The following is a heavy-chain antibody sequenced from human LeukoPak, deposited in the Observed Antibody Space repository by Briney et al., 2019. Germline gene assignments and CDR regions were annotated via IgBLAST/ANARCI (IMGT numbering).Heavy chain of an antibody. V-gene: IGHV4-61*01. D-gene: IGHD3-22*01. J-gene: IGHJ5*02. CDR1: GGSVSSGSYY. CDR3: ARVGYYDSSGYYYWFDP. CDR2: IYYSGST. Sequence: SETLSLTCTVSGGSVSSGSYYWSWIRQPPGKGLEWIGYIYYSGSTNYNPSLKSRVTISVDTSKNQSSLKLSSVTAADTAVYYCARVGYYDSSGYYYWFDPWGQGTLVTVSS.